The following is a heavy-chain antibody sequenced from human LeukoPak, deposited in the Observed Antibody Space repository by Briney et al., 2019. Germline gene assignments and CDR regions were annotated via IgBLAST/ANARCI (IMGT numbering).Heavy chain of an antibody. CDR1: GGSISSYY. D-gene: IGHD3-10*01. CDR3: AGGVTIVRGTSKHFDY. CDR2: IYTSGST. Sequence: SETLSLTCTVSGGSISSYYWSWIRQPAGKGLEWIGRIYTSGSTNYNPSLKSRVTISVDTSKNQFSLNLSSVTAADTAVYYCAGGVTIVRGTSKHFDYWGQGTLVTVSS. V-gene: IGHV4-4*07. J-gene: IGHJ4*02.